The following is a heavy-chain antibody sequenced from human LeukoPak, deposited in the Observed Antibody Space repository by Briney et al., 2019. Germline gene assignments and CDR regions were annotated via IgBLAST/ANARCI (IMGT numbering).Heavy chain of an antibody. J-gene: IGHJ4*02. CDR2: ISWNSGSI. Sequence: GGSLRLSCAASGFTFDDYAMHWVRQAPGKGLEWVSGISWNSGSIGYADSVKGRFTISRDNAKNSLYLQMNSLRAEDTALYYCAKQLYYDSSGYYYGFDYWGQGTLVTVSS. D-gene: IGHD3-22*01. CDR3: AKQLYYDSSGYYYGFDY. V-gene: IGHV3-9*01. CDR1: GFTFDDYA.